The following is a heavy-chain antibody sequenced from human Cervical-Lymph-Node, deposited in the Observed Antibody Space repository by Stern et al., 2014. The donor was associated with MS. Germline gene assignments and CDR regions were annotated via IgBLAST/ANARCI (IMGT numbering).Heavy chain of an antibody. J-gene: IGHJ4*02. V-gene: IGHV1-69*01. Sequence: QVQLVQSGAEVKKPGSSVKVSCQASGGSFINNVISWVRQAPGQGLEWMGGTIPIFGTALYAQKFRGRVTITADESTRTAYMERSSLRSDDPAVYFCARAASTTSSYNFWGPGTLVTVSS. D-gene: IGHD3-10*01. CDR1: GGSFINNV. CDR3: ARAASTTSSYNF. CDR2: TIPIFGTA.